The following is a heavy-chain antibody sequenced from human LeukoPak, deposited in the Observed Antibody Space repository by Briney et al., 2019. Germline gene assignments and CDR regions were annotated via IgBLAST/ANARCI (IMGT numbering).Heavy chain of an antibody. CDR1: GFTFSTYN. Sequence: PGGSLRLSCAASGFTFSTYNMNWVRQAPGKGLEWVSSISSGSGSIYYADSVKGRFTISRDNAKNSLYLQMNSLRAEDTAVYYCARDDDLLYGDYAFDIWGQGTMVTVSS. CDR3: ARDDDLLYGDYAFDI. V-gene: IGHV3-21*01. CDR2: ISSGSGSI. D-gene: IGHD4-17*01. J-gene: IGHJ3*02.